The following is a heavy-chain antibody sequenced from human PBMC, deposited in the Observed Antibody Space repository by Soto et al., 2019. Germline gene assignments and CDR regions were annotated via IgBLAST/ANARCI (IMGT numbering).Heavy chain of an antibody. V-gene: IGHV3-72*01. CDR2: IRNRGQSHIA. J-gene: IGHJ4*02. D-gene: IGHD2-2*02. CDR1: GFTFSSYA. Sequence: PGGSLRLSCAASGFTFSSYAMSWVRQAPGKGLEWVGRIRNRGQSHIADYAASVKGRFTMSRDDSENSLHLQMNSLKTEDTAVYYCTRDTYTALDYWGQGTLVTVSS. CDR3: TRDTYTALDY.